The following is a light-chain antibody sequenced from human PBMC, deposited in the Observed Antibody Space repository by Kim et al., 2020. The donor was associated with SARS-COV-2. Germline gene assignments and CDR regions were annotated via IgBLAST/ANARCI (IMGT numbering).Light chain of an antibody. V-gene: IGKV1-5*01. J-gene: IGKJ1*01. CDR3: QQYDSYSPT. Sequence: DIQMTQSPSTLSASVGDRVTITCRASESISTWLAWYQQKQGKAPKLLIYDASSLGSGVPSRFSGSGSGTEFTLTISSLQPDDFATYYCQQYDSYSPTFGQGTKVDIK. CDR1: ESISTW. CDR2: DAS.